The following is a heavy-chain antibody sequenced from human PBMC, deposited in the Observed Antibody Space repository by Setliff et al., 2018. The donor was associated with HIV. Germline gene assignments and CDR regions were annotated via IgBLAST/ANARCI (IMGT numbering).Heavy chain of an antibody. J-gene: IGHJ6*02. CDR2: VNRDGSST. CDR1: GFTFDRFW. V-gene: IGHV3-74*01. D-gene: IGHD2-15*01. Sequence: PGGSLRLSCAASGFTFDRFWMHWVRQAPGKGLVWVSRVNRDGSSTTYADSVKDRFTISRDNAKNTLYLQMNSLRAEDTAVYYCARKLLTRPNYYGMDVWGQGTTVTVSS. CDR3: ARKLLTRPNYYGMDV.